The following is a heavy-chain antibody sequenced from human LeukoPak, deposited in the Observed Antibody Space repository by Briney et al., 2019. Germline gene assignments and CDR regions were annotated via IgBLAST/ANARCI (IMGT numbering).Heavy chain of an antibody. J-gene: IGHJ4*02. V-gene: IGHV1-69*02. CDR2: IIPILGIA. CDR3: ASGYYDSSGYYYYFDY. D-gene: IGHD3-22*01. Sequence: SVKVSCKAPGGTFSSYTISWVRQAPGQGLEWMGRIIPILGIANYAQKFQGRVTITADKSTSTAYMGLSSLRSEDTAVYYCASGYYDSSGYYYYFDYWGQGTLVTVSS. CDR1: GGTFSSYT.